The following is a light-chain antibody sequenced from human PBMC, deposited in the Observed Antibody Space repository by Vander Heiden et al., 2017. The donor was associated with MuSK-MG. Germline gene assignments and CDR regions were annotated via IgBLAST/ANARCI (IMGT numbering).Light chain of an antibody. CDR3: QNYNSAPLT. V-gene: IGKV1-27*01. CDR1: QDISKY. J-gene: IGKJ4*01. Sequence: DIQLTQSPSSLSASVGDRVTISCRASQDISKYLAWYQQKPGKAPKLLIYAASTLQSGVPSRFSGGGSGTDSTLTISSLQPEDVAAYYCQNYNSAPLTFGGGTKVQIK. CDR2: AAS.